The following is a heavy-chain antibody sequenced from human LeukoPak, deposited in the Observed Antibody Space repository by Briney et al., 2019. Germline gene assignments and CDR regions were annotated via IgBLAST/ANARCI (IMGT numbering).Heavy chain of an antibody. D-gene: IGHD6-19*01. Sequence: PSETLSLTCAVYGGSFSGYYWSWIRQPPGKGLEWIGEINHSGSTNYNPSLKSRVTMSVDTSKNQFSLKLSSVTAADTAVYYRARGPAGRYNWFDPWGQGTLVTVSS. CDR1: GGSFSGYY. CDR2: INHSGST. V-gene: IGHV4-34*01. J-gene: IGHJ5*02. CDR3: ARGPAGRYNWFDP.